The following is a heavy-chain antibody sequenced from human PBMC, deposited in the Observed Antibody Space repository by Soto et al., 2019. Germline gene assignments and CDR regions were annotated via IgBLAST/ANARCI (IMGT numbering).Heavy chain of an antibody. J-gene: IGHJ4*02. CDR2: IIPIFGTA. D-gene: IGHD1-26*01. V-gene: IGHV1-69*01. Sequence: QVQLVQSGAEVKKPGSSVKVSCKASGGTFSSYAISWVRQAPGQGLEWMGGIIPIFGTANYAQKFQGRVTITADESMSTAYMELSSLRSEDTAVYYCARGRWPIVGAPYYFDYWGQGTLVTVSS. CDR1: GGTFSSYA. CDR3: ARGRWPIVGAPYYFDY.